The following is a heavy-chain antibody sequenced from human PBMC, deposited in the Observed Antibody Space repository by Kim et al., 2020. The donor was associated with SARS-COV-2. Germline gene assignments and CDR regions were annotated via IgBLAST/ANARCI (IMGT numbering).Heavy chain of an antibody. Sequence: ASVKVSCKASGYTFTSYAMHWVRQAPGQRLEWMGWINAGNGNTKYSQKFQGRVTITRDTSASTAYMELSSLRSEDTAVYYCARDPSMEWELLIDYWGQGTLVTVSS. CDR1: GYTFTSYA. CDR2: INAGNGNT. CDR3: ARDPSMEWELLIDY. D-gene: IGHD1-26*01. J-gene: IGHJ4*02. V-gene: IGHV1-3*01.